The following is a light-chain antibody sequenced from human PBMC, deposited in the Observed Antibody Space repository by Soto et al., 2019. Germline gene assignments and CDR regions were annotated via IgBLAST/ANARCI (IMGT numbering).Light chain of an antibody. J-gene: IGKJ5*01. Sequence: VVMPQSTLSLPVTLGQPASISCRSSQSLVYSDGNTYLNWFQQRPGQSPRRLIYKVSNRDSGVPDRFSGRGSGTDFTLKISRVEAEDVGVYYCMQGTHWPPITFGQGTRLEIK. V-gene: IGKV2-30*01. CDR1: QSLVYSDGNTY. CDR2: KVS. CDR3: MQGTHWPPIT.